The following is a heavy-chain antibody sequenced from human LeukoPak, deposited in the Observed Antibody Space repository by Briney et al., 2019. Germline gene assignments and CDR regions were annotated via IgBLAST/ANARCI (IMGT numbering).Heavy chain of an antibody. Sequence: GGSLRLSCAASGFTFSSYWLHWVRQAPGKGLVWLSHINGDGSSTTYTDSVKGRFTISRDNAKNTLYLQMNSLRAEDTAVYYCARDKGMSSDYWGQGTLVTVSS. CDR2: INGDGSST. D-gene: IGHD5/OR15-5a*01. J-gene: IGHJ4*02. V-gene: IGHV3-74*01. CDR3: ARDKGMSSDY. CDR1: GFTFSSYW.